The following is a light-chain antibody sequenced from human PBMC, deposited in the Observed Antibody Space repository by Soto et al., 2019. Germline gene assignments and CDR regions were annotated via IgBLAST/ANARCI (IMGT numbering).Light chain of an antibody. V-gene: IGLV2-14*01. Sequence: QSVLTQPASVSGSPGQSITISCTGTGSDVGGFLYVSWFQQHPGKAPKLMIYAVSNRPSGISNRFSGSKSGNTASLTISGLQAEDEADYYCSSYSSSSTLVVFGGGTKLTVL. J-gene: IGLJ2*01. CDR3: SSYSSSSTLVV. CDR1: GSDVGGFLY. CDR2: AVS.